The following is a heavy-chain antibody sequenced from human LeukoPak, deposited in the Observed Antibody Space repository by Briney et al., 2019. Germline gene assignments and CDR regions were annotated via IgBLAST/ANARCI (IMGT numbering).Heavy chain of an antibody. CDR3: AREASVAASNWFDP. D-gene: IGHD2-15*01. CDR2: MNPNSGNT. V-gene: IGHV1-8*02. J-gene: IGHJ5*02. CDR1: GYTFTSYY. Sequence: ASVKVSCKASGYTFTSYYMHWVRQATGQGLEWMGWMNPNSGNTGYAQKFQGRVTMTRNTSISTAYMELSSLRSEDTAVYYCAREASVAASNWFDPSGQGTLVTVST.